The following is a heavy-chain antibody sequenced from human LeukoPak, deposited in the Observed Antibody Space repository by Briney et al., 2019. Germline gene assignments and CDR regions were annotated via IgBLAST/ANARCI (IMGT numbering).Heavy chain of an antibody. D-gene: IGHD5-12*01. CDR3: ARGRGYSGYDYYYGMDV. V-gene: IGHV1-69*04. J-gene: IGHJ6*02. CDR2: IIPILGIA. Sequence: SVKVSCKASGGTFSSYAISWVRQAPGQGLEWMGRIIPILGIANYAQKFQGRVTITADRSTSTAYMELSSLRSEDTAVYYCARGRGYSGYDYYYGMDVWGQGTTVTVSS. CDR1: GGTFSSYA.